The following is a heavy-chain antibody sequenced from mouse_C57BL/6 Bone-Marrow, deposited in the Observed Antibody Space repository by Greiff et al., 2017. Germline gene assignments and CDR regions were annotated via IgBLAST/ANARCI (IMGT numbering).Heavy chain of an antibody. D-gene: IGHD1-1*01. CDR2: IDPENGDT. Sequence: VQLQQSGAELVRPGASVKLSCTASGFNFKDDYMHWVKQRPEQGLEWIGWIDPENGDTDYASKFQGQATITADTSSNTAYLQLSSLTSEDTAVYYCANIATVLATRWYFDVGGTGTAVTVSS. J-gene: IGHJ1*03. CDR1: GFNFKDDY. CDR3: ANIATVLATRWYFDV. V-gene: IGHV14-4*01.